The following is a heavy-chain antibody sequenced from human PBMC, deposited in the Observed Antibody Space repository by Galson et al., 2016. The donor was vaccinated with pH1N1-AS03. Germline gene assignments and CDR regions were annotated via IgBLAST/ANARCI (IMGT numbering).Heavy chain of an antibody. J-gene: IGHJ6*02. CDR2: ISYDGGDK. CDR3: ARENINVGADYYGMAF. D-gene: IGHD1-26*01. Sequence: SLRLSCAASGFTFSTHTMHWVRQAPGKGLEWVAAISYDGGDKFYADSVKGRFTISRANSKNTLYLQVNSLRAEDTAVYYCARENINVGADYYGMAFWGQRTPVPVSS. CDR1: GFTFSTHT. V-gene: IGHV3-30-3*01.